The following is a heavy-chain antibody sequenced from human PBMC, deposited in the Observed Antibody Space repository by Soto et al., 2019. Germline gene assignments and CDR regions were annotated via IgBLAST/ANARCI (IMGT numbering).Heavy chain of an antibody. D-gene: IGHD6-13*01. J-gene: IGHJ5*02. CDR1: GYTFTSYG. CDR3: VRRHVSATGIDWFDP. CDR2: INAANGDT. Sequence: SVKVFCKASGYTFTSYGIHWVRQAPGQRLEWMGWINAANGDTKYSPKFQGRVTITRDTSASTAYMELSSLRSEDTAVYYCVRRHVSATGIDWFDPWGQGTLVTAPQ. V-gene: IGHV1-3*01.